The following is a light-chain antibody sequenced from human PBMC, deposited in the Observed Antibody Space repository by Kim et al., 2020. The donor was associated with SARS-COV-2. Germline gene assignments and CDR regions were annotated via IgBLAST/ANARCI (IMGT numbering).Light chain of an antibody. J-gene: IGKJ2*01. V-gene: IGKV2-28*01. CDR1: QSLLHSNGYYY. Sequence: DIVMTQSPRSLPVTPGEPASISCRSSQSLLHSNGYYYLDWYLQKPGQSPQLLIYLGSNRASGVPDRFSGSGSGTDSTLKISRVEAEDVGVYYCMQTLLTPRTFGQGTKLEI. CDR2: LGS. CDR3: MQTLLTPRT.